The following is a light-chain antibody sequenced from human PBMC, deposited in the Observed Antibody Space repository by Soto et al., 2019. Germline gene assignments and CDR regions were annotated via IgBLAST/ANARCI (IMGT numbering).Light chain of an antibody. J-gene: IGLJ2*01. CDR3: AAWDDSLNGPV. CDR1: SSNIGSNT. CDR2: GSN. Sequence: QSVLTQPPSASGTPGQRVTISCSGSSSNIGSNTVNWYQQLPGTAPKLLMYGSNQRPSGVPHRFSGSKSGTSASLAISGLQSEDEADYHCAAWDDSLNGPVFGGGTKLTVL. V-gene: IGLV1-44*01.